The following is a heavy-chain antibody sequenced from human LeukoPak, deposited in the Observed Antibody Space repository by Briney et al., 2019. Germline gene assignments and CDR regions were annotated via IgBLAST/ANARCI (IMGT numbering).Heavy chain of an antibody. Sequence: SETLSLTCTVSGGSISSYYWSWIRQPPGKGLERVGYIYYSGSTNYNPSLKNRVTISVYTSKNQVSLKLSSVSAADTAVYYCAYGSGKDDYFDYWGQGTLVTVSS. CDR2: IYYSGST. D-gene: IGHD3-10*01. CDR3: AYGSGKDDYFDY. V-gene: IGHV4-59*08. J-gene: IGHJ4*02. CDR1: GGSISSYY.